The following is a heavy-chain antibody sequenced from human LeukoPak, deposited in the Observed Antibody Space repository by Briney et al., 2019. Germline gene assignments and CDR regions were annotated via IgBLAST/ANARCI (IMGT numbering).Heavy chain of an antibody. CDR1: GGSISSYY. CDR2: IYTSGST. CDR3: ARHDYGGNSPFDY. J-gene: IGHJ4*02. D-gene: IGHD4-23*01. Sequence: SETLSLTCTVSGGSISSYYWSWIRQPPGKGLEWIGYIYTSGSTNYNPSLKSRVTISVDTSKNQFSLKLGSVTAADTAVYYCARHDYGGNSPFDYWGQGTLVTVSS. V-gene: IGHV4-4*09.